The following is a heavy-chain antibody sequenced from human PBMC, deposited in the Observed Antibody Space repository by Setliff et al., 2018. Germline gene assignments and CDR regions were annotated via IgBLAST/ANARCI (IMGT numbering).Heavy chain of an antibody. Sequence: ASVKVSCKASGYTFTSYGFSRVRQAPGQGLEWMGWISVYNGKTKYAQKFQGRVTMTTDTSTRTAYMEVTSLRSDDTAVYYCARDGSWGYYDSSGSGFDYWGQGTLVTVSS. J-gene: IGHJ4*02. CDR3: ARDGSWGYYDSSGSGFDY. CDR1: GYTFTSYG. CDR2: ISVYNGKT. V-gene: IGHV1-18*01. D-gene: IGHD3-22*01.